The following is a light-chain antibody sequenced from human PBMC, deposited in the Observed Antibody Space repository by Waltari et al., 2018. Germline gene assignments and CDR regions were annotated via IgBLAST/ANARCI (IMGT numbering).Light chain of an antibody. Sequence: DIQLTQTPSSLSASVGDRHTITCQASQDTGDSLNWFQHKPGAPPELLIYSVSRLDYGVPSRFTGSRSGTNYSFSITNLQPDDIATYFCQQYRSLPLTFGQGTK. J-gene: IGKJ2*01. CDR2: SVS. V-gene: IGKV1-33*01. CDR3: QQYRSLPLT. CDR1: QDTGDS.